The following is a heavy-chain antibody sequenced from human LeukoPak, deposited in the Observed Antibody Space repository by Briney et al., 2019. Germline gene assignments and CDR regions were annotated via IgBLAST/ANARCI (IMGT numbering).Heavy chain of an antibody. CDR3: ALGYHDVWER. CDR2: INHSGNT. V-gene: IGHV4-4*02. Sequence: PSETLSLTCAVSSGSISSTTWWSWVRQPPGKGLEWIGEINHSGNTYYNPSLTGRVTISVDRSDNQFSLKVNSVTAADTVVYYCALGYHDVWERWGQGTLVTVSS. J-gene: IGHJ4*02. CDR1: SGSISSTTW. D-gene: IGHD1-26*01.